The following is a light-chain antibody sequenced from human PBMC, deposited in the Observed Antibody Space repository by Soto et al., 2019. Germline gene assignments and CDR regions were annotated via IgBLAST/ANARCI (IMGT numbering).Light chain of an antibody. CDR1: SSDVGGYNY. J-gene: IGLJ3*02. Sequence: QSALTQPPSASGSPGQSVTISCTGTSSDVGGYNYVSWYQQHPGNAPKLMIYEVTKRPSGVPDRFSGSRSGNTASLTVSGLQAEDEADYYCSSYAGSNNVVFGGGTNDRP. CDR3: SSYAGSNNVV. CDR2: EVT. V-gene: IGLV2-8*01.